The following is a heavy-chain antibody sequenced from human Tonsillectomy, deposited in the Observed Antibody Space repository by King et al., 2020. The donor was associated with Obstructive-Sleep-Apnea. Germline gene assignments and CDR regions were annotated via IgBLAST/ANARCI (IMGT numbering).Heavy chain of an antibody. Sequence: VQLVESGGGLVQPGGSLRLSCAASGFTFSYYWMSWVRQAPGKGLGGVTNMNKEGSEKYILDPVKGRFTISRDNAKNSLYLQMNSLRAEDTAVYYCATVDSYYYGMDVWGQGTTVTVS. CDR2: MNKEGSEK. CDR3: ATVDSYYYGMDV. D-gene: IGHD5-12*01. V-gene: IGHV3-7*03. J-gene: IGHJ6*02. CDR1: GFTFSYYW.